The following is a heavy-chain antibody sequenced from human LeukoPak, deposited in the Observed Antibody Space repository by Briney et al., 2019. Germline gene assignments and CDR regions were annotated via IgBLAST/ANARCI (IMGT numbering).Heavy chain of an antibody. J-gene: IGHJ4*02. CDR1: GDSISRYY. Sequence: SDTLSLTCTVSGDSISRYYWSWIRQPPGKGLEWLGYITYTGSTNYDPSLKSRVTISIDTSKMQFSLRVNSVTAADTAVYFCAASIWRTFIDYWGQGSLLTVSS. CDR2: ITYTGST. CDR3: AASIWRTFIDY. V-gene: IGHV4-59*07. D-gene: IGHD3-3*02.